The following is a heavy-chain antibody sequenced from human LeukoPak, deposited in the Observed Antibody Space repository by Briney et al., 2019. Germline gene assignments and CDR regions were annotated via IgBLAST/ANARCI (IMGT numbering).Heavy chain of an antibody. CDR2: FSGSGGST. Sequence: GGSLRLSCAASGFTFSSYAMSWVRQAPGKGLEWVSAFSGSGGSTYYADSVKGRFTISRDNSKNTLYLQMNSLRAEDTAVYYCAKDLDCSSTSCDRDYWGQGTLVTVSS. CDR3: AKDLDCSSTSCDRDY. J-gene: IGHJ4*02. CDR1: GFTFSSYA. D-gene: IGHD2-2*02. V-gene: IGHV3-23*01.